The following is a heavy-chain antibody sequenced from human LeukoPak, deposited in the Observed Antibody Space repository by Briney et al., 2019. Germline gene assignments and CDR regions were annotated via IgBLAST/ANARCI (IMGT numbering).Heavy chain of an antibody. D-gene: IGHD6-19*01. Sequence: SETLSLTCAVYGGSLSGYYWSWIRQPPGKGLEWIGEINHSGSTNYNPSLKSRVTISVDTSKNQFSLKLSSVTAADTAVYYCARGRQWLAIHFDYWGQGTLVTVSS. CDR3: ARGRQWLAIHFDY. CDR2: INHSGST. J-gene: IGHJ4*02. V-gene: IGHV4-34*01. CDR1: GGSLSGYY.